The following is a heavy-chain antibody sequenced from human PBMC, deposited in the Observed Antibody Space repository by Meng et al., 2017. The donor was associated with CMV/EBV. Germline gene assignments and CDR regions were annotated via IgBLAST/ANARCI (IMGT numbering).Heavy chain of an antibody. D-gene: IGHD1-14*01. J-gene: IGHJ4*02. CDR2: IYYSGST. CDR1: GGSISSGDYY. V-gene: IGHV4-30-4*08. CDR3: ARVMGPNRTPYYFDY. Sequence: QLQESVPGLVKPSQPLSLTCTVSGGSISSGDYYWSWIRQPPGKGLEWIGYIYYSGSTYYNPSLKSRVTISVDTSKNQFSLKLSSVTAADTAVYYCARVMGPNRTPYYFDYWGQGTLVTVSS.